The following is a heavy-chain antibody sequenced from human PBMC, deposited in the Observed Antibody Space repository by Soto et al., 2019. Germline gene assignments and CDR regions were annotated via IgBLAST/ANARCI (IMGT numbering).Heavy chain of an antibody. Sequence: ASVKVSCKASGYTFTGYYMHWVRQAPGQGLEWMGWINTNSGGTNYAQKFQGRVTMTRDTSISTAYMELSRLRSDDTAVYYCARVAMVRGEQAQFDYWGQGTLLTVSS. J-gene: IGHJ4*02. CDR1: GYTFTGYY. CDR2: INTNSGGT. V-gene: IGHV1-2*02. D-gene: IGHD3-10*01. CDR3: ARVAMVRGEQAQFDY.